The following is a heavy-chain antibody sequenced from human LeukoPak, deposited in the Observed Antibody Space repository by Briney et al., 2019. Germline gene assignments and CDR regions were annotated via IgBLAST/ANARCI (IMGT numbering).Heavy chain of an antibody. V-gene: IGHV3-7*03. D-gene: IGHD6-6*01. J-gene: IGHJ2*01. CDR1: GFTFNKFW. CDR2: IREDGDKI. CDR3: TRRESQGSSTNWYFDL. Sequence: TGGSLRLSCATSGFTFNKFWMSWVRQAPGKGLEWVADIREDGDKIYYMDSVKGRFTISRDNAKNSLYLQMNSLKTEDTAVYYCTRRESQGSSTNWYFDLWGRGTLVTVSS.